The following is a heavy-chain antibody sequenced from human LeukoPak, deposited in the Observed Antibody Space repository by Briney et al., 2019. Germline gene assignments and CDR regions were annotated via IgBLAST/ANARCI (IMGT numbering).Heavy chain of an antibody. Sequence: GGSLRLSCAASGFSFSDYWMDWVRPAPGKGLEWVANIKQDGSEKFYVDSVKGRFTISRDNVKNSLYLQMDSLRAEDTAMYYCARADGHSSSYAPLGFWGQGTLVAVSS. CDR1: GFSFSDYW. V-gene: IGHV3-7*01. J-gene: IGHJ4*02. CDR2: IKQDGSEK. D-gene: IGHD6-6*01. CDR3: ARADGHSSSYAPLGF.